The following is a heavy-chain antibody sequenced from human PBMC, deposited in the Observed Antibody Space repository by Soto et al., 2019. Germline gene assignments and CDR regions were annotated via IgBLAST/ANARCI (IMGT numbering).Heavy chain of an antibody. Sequence: NPSETLSLTCTVSGGSISSSSYYWGWSRQTPGKGLEWIGSIYYSGSTYYNPSLRSRVTISVDTSKNQFSLKRSSVTAADTAVYFCARLGKYSGTYYYWNWFDPWGQGTLVTVSS. J-gene: IGHJ5*02. CDR3: ARLGKYSGTYYYWNWFDP. D-gene: IGHD1-26*01. CDR1: GGSISSSSYY. CDR2: IYYSGST. V-gene: IGHV4-39*01.